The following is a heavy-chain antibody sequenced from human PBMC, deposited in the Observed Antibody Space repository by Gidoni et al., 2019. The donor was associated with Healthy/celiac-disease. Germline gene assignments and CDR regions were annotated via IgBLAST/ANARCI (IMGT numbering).Heavy chain of an antibody. CDR3: ARYLSNSSGWYGGGIRYYYYYGMDV. D-gene: IGHD6-19*01. J-gene: IGHJ6*02. CDR1: GFSLSTSGMC. CDR2: IDGDDDK. Sequence: QVTLRESGPALVKPTQTLTLTCTFSGFSLSTSGMCVSWIRQPPGKALESLALIDGDDDKYYSTSLKTRLTISKDTSKNQVVLTMTNMDPVDTATYYCARYLSNSSGWYGGGIRYYYYYGMDVWGQGTTVTVSS. V-gene: IGHV2-70*01.